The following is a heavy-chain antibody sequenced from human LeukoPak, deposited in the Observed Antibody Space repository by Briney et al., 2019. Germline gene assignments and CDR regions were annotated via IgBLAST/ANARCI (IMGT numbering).Heavy chain of an antibody. J-gene: IGHJ4*02. CDR2: ISTYNGNN. V-gene: IGHV1-18*01. CDR3: ARTTTVSFDY. CDR1: GYTFTNYG. Sequence: ASVKVSXKASGYTFTNYGISWVRQAPGQGLEWMGWISTYNGNNNYAQKFQGRVTMTKDMSTSTAYMELRSLTSDDTAAYYCARTTTVSFDYWGQGTLVTVSS. D-gene: IGHD4-17*01.